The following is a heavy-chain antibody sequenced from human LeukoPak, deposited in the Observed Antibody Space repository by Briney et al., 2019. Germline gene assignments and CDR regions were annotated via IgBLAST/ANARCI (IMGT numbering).Heavy chain of an antibody. CDR2: INHSVST. J-gene: IGHJ6*03. Sequence: SETLSLTCAVYGGSFSGYYWSWIRQPPGKGLEWIGEINHSVSTNYNPSLKSRVTISVDTSKNQFSLKLSSVTAADTPVYYCAREVWSGYHYYYYYYMDVWGKGTTVTVSS. V-gene: IGHV4-34*01. CDR1: GGSFSGYY. CDR3: AREVWSGYHYYYYYYMDV. D-gene: IGHD3-3*01.